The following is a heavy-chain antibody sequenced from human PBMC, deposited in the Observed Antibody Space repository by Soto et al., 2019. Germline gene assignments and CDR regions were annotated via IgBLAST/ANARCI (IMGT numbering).Heavy chain of an antibody. CDR3: ARDTYGGNSGSVFDY. CDR1: GGSISSYY. V-gene: IGHV4-59*01. J-gene: IGHJ4*02. CDR2: IYYSGST. Sequence: SETLSLTCTVSGGSISSYYWSWIRQPPGKGLEWIGYIYYSGSTNYNPSLKSRVTISVDTSKNQFSLKLSSVTAADTAVYYCARDTYGGNSGSVFDYWGQGTLVTVSS. D-gene: IGHD2-21*02.